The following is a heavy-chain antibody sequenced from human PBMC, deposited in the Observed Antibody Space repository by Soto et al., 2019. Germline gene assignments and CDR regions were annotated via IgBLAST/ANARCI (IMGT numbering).Heavy chain of an antibody. CDR1: GGSISSYY. D-gene: IGHD3-3*01. Sequence: SETLSLTCTVSGGSISSYYWSWIRQPPGKGLEWIGYIYYSGSTNYNPSLKSRVTISVDTSKNQFSLKLSSVTAADTAVYYCARDQNNDFWSGYPEGNWFDPWGQGTLVTVSS. CDR2: IYYSGST. CDR3: ARDQNNDFWSGYPEGNWFDP. V-gene: IGHV4-59*01. J-gene: IGHJ5*02.